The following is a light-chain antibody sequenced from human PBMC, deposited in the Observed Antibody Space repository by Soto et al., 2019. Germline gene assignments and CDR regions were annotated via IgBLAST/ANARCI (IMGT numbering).Light chain of an antibody. CDR1: QGISSY. Sequence: AIRMTQSPSSLSASTGDRVTITCRASQGISSYLAWYQQKPGKAPKLLIYAASTLQSGVPSRFSGSGSGTDFTLTISSLQPDDFATYYCQQYNQYSVTFGQGTRLEIK. V-gene: IGKV1-8*01. CDR2: AAS. CDR3: QQYNQYSVT. J-gene: IGKJ5*01.